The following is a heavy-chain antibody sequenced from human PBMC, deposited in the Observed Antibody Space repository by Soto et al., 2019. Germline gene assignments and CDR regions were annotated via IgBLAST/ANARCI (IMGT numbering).Heavy chain of an antibody. CDR2: ISYDGSNK. CDR1: GFTFSSYA. V-gene: IGHV3-30-3*01. Sequence: GGSLRLSCAASGFTFSSYAMHWVRQAPGKGLEWVAVISYDGSNKYYADSVKGRFTISRDNSKNTLYLQMTSLRAEDTAVYYCARDPRSGDAFDIWGQGTMVTVSS. J-gene: IGHJ3*02. D-gene: IGHD4-17*01. CDR3: ARDPRSGDAFDI.